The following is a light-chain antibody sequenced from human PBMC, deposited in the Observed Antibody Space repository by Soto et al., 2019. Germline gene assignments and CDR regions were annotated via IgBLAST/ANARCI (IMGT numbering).Light chain of an antibody. CDR1: SSNIGAGYD. Sequence: QSVLTQPPSVSGAPGQWVTISCPGSSSNIGAGYDVHWYQQLPGTAPKLLIYGNRHRPAGVPDRFSGSKSGTSASLAITGLQAEDEADYYCQSYDSSLSGSVFGGGTKRTVL. CDR3: QSYDSSLSGSV. J-gene: IGLJ3*02. V-gene: IGLV1-40*01. CDR2: GNR.